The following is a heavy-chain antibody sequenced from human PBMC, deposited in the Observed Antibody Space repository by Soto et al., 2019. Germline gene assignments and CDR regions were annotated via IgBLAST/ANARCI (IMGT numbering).Heavy chain of an antibody. D-gene: IGHD5-18*01. CDR1: GFTFSNYG. Sequence: QVQLAESGGGVVQPGRSLRLSCAASGFTFSNYGMHWVRQAPGKGLEWVAVISYDGSNKVYADSMKGRFTISRDNSKNTLYLQMNGLRAEDTAVYYCAKDTAMVDWGQGTLVTVSS. V-gene: IGHV3-30*18. CDR2: ISYDGSNK. J-gene: IGHJ4*02. CDR3: AKDTAMVD.